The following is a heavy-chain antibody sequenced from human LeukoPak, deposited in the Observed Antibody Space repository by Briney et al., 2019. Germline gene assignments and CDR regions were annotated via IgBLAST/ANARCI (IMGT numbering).Heavy chain of an antibody. D-gene: IGHD3-22*01. J-gene: IGHJ4*02. CDR2: IAYDRSNK. CDR3: AKYAAAGAYDRHSEIDS. Sequence: PGGSLRLSCTASGFTFGRYAMHWLRQAPGKGLEWVAVIAYDRSNKYSADSLKGQGRLTISRDNSKNTLFLEMNSLRPEDTAVYYCAKYAAAGAYDRHSEIDSWGQGTLVTVSS. V-gene: IGHV3-30*18. CDR1: GFTFGRYA.